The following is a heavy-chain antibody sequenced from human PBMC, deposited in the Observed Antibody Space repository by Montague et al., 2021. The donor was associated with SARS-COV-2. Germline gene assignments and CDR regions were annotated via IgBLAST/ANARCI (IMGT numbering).Heavy chain of an antibody. CDR1: GFTFDDYA. Sequence: LRLSCAASGFTFDDYAMHWVRQAPGKGLEWVSGISWNSGSIGYADSVKGRFTISRGNAKNSLYLQMNSLRAEDTALYYCAKDINSYGEYYFDYWGQGTLVTVSS. V-gene: IGHV3-9*01. CDR3: AKDINSYGEYYFDY. CDR2: ISWNSGSI. D-gene: IGHD5-18*01. J-gene: IGHJ4*02.